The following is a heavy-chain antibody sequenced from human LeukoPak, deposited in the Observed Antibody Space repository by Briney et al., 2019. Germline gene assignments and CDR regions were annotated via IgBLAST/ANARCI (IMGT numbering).Heavy chain of an antibody. CDR3: ARAVNYGGNSYYFDY. CDR2: IYTSGST. D-gene: IGHD4-23*01. Sequence: SETLSLTCTVSGGSISSYYWSWIRQPAGKGLEGIGRIYTSGSTNYNPSLKSRVTMSVDTSMNQFSLKLSSVTAADTAVYYCARAVNYGGNSYYFDYCVQGTLVTVSS. V-gene: IGHV4-4*07. J-gene: IGHJ4*02. CDR1: GGSISSYY.